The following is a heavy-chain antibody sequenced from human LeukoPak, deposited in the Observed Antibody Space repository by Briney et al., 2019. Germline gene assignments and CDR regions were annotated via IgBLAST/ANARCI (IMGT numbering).Heavy chain of an antibody. D-gene: IGHD6-13*01. V-gene: IGHV1-2*02. CDR1: GYTFTGYY. CDR3: ARTPKGYSSSWYGAMDV. Sequence: ASVKVSCKASGYTFTGYYMHWVRQAPGQGLEWMGWINPNSGGTNYAQKFQGRVTMTRDTSISTAYMELSRLRSDDTAVYYCARTPKGYSSSWYGAMDVWGKGTTVTVSS. J-gene: IGHJ6*04. CDR2: INPNSGGT.